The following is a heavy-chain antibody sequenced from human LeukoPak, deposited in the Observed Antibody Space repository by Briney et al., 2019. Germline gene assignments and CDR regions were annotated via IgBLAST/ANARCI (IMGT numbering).Heavy chain of an antibody. CDR2: IYYSGST. CDR3: ASEGIAAAGTSP. V-gene: IGHV4-39*07. Sequence: PSETLSLTCTVSGGSISSSSYYWGWIRQPPGKGLEWIGSIYYSGSTYYNPSLKSRVTISVDTSKNQFSLKLSSVTAADTAVYYCASEGIAAAGTSPWGQGTLVTVSS. D-gene: IGHD6-13*01. J-gene: IGHJ5*02. CDR1: GGSISSSSYY.